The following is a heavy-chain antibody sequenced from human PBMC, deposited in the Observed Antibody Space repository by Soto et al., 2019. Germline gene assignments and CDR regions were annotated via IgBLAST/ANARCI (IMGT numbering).Heavy chain of an antibody. J-gene: IGHJ6*02. CDR3: ASVVVVVPAVTYYYGMDV. Sequence: SETLSLTCTVSGGAISSGDYYWSWIRQPPGKGLEWIGYIYYSGSTYYNPSLKSRVTISVDTSKNQFSLKLSSVTAADTAVYYCASVVVVVPAVTYYYGMDVWGQGTTVTVSS. D-gene: IGHD2-2*01. CDR1: GGAISSGDYY. V-gene: IGHV4-30-4*01. CDR2: IYYSGST.